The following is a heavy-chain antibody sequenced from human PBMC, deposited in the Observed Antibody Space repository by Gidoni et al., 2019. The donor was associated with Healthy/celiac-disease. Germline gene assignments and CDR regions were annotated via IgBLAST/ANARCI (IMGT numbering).Heavy chain of an antibody. V-gene: IGHV4-61*01. CDR3: ARDLAIAVAGTETRYYYYGMDV. D-gene: IGHD6-19*01. Sequence: QVQLQESGPGLVKPSETLSLTCTVSGGSVSRGSYYWSWIRQPPGKGLEWIGYIYYSGSTNYNPSHKSRVTISVDTSKNQFSLKLSSVTAADTAVYYCARDLAIAVAGTETRYYYYGMDVWGQGTTVTVSS. CDR1: GGSVSRGSYY. CDR2: IYYSGST. J-gene: IGHJ6*02.